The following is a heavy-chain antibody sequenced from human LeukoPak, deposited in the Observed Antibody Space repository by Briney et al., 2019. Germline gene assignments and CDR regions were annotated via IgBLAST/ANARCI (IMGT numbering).Heavy chain of an antibody. V-gene: IGHV1-46*01. CDR2: INPSGGST. J-gene: IGHJ4*02. Sequence: ASVKVSCKASGYTFTSYYMHWVRQAPGQGLEWMGIINPSGGSTSYAQKFQGRVTMTRDMSTSTVYMELSSLRSEDTAVYYCARDRYYYDSSGLTTHFDYWGQGTLVTVSS. D-gene: IGHD3-22*01. CDR3: ARDRYYYDSSGLTTHFDY. CDR1: GYTFTSYY.